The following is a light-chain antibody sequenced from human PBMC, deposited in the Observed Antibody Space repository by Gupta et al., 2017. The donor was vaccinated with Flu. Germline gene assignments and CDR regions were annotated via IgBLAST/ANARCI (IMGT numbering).Light chain of an antibody. Sequence: VLIQSPATLSLSPGERAVLACRASQGVSPSRSGYQQKRGQDPRLLMYDASRRADGIPARFSGSGYGTNFTLTISTREHEDFAVYYCQQRSDLPMYTFGQGTKLEIK. V-gene: IGKV3-11*01. J-gene: IGKJ2*01. CDR3: QQRSDLPMYT. CDR2: DAS. CDR1: QGVSPS.